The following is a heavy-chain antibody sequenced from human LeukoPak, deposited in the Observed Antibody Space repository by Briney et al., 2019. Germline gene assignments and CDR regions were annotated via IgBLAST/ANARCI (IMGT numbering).Heavy chain of an antibody. CDR3: AKDQGRYSSGWT. CDR1: GFTFSSYG. CDR2: ISYDGSNK. J-gene: IGHJ4*02. D-gene: IGHD6-19*01. Sequence: GGSLRLSCAASGFTFSSYGMHWVRQAPGQGLEWVAVISYDGSNKYYADSVKGRFTISRDNSKNTLYLQMNSLRAEDTAVYYCAKDQGRYSSGWTWGQGTLVTVSS. V-gene: IGHV3-30*18.